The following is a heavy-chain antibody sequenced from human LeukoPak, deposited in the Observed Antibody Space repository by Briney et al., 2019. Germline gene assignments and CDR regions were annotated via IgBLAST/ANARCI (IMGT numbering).Heavy chain of an antibody. Sequence: PGGSLRLSCAASGFTFSSYGMHWVRQAPGKGLEWVAVIWYDGSNKYYADSVKGRFTISRDNSKNTLYLQMNSLRAEDTAVYYCARDGSIVGVPGGTFDIWGQGTMVTVSS. CDR3: ARDGSIVGVPGGTFDI. CDR1: GFTFSSYG. D-gene: IGHD1-26*01. V-gene: IGHV3-33*01. CDR2: IWYDGSNK. J-gene: IGHJ3*02.